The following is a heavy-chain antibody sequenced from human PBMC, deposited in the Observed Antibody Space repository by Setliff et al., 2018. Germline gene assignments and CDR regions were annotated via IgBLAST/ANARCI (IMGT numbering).Heavy chain of an antibody. CDR3: ARSHYYASGNSHYYYMDV. V-gene: IGHV4-4*08. Sequence: PSETLSLTCNVSGGSISSDYWGWIRQPPGKALEWIGYFYHSASTNYNPSLKGRVTMSADTSKKQLYLSLTSVSVADTAMYYCARSHYYASGNSHYYYMDVWGKGTAVTVSS. D-gene: IGHD3-10*01. CDR2: FYHSAST. CDR1: GGSISSDY. J-gene: IGHJ6*03.